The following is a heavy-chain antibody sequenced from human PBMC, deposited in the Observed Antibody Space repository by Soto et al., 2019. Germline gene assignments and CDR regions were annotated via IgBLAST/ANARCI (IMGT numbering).Heavy chain of an antibody. Sequence: EVQLLESGGGLVQPGGSLRLSCAASGFTFSSYAMCWVRQAPGKGLEWVSAISGSGGSTYYADSVKGPFTISRDNSKNTLYLQMNSLRAEDTAVYYCAKAGRCSNGVCYTAVYYFDYWGKGTLVTVSS. J-gene: IGHJ4*02. CDR1: GFTFSSYA. D-gene: IGHD2-8*01. V-gene: IGHV3-23*01. CDR2: ISGSGGST. CDR3: AKAGRCSNGVCYTAVYYFDY.